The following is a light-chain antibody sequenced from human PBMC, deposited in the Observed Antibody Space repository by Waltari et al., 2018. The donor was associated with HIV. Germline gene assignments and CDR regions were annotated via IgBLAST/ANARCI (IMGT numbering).Light chain of an antibody. J-gene: IGKJ1*01. CDR1: QNIEND. CDR2: VAS. Sequence: DIQMTQSPSCLSASVGDRVTIACRARQNIENDLAWYQQKPGTAPKRLIYVASKLESGVPSRFSGSGSGTDFTLTISSLQPEDFATYYCLQHNSYPRTFGQGTKVDI. CDR3: LQHNSYPRT. V-gene: IGKV1-17*01.